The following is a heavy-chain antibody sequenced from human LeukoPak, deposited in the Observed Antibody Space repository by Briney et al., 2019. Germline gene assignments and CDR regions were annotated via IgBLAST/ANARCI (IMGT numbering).Heavy chain of an antibody. CDR3: ARDGVPYDFWSGPTGGRYYYYYMDV. D-gene: IGHD3-3*01. Sequence: SETLPLTCTVPGGSISSGDYYWSWIRQPPGKGLEWIGYIYYSGSTYYNPSLKSRVTISVDTSKNQFSLKLSSVTAADTAVYYCARDGVPYDFWSGPTGGRYYYYYMDVWGKGTTVTVSS. J-gene: IGHJ6*03. V-gene: IGHV4-30-4*08. CDR1: GGSISSGDYY. CDR2: IYYSGST.